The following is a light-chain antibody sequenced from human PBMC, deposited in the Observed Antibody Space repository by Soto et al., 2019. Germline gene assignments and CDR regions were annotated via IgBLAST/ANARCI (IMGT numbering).Light chain of an antibody. J-gene: IGKJ2*01. CDR2: WAS. CDR1: QSVLYSSNNKNY. V-gene: IGKV4-1*01. CDR3: QQYIGTPYT. Sequence: DIVMTQSPDSLVVSLGERATVNCKSSQSVLYSSNNKNYLAWFQQKPGQPPKLLIYWASTRESGVPDRFSGSGSGTDFTLTISSLQAEDVAVYYCQQYIGTPYTFGQGTKLEIK.